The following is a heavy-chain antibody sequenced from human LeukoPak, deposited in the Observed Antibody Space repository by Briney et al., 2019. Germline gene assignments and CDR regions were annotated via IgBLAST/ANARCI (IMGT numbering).Heavy chain of an antibody. D-gene: IGHD5-18*01. V-gene: IGHV4-34*01. J-gene: IGHJ4*02. Sequence: SETLSLTCAVYGGSFSGYYWSWIRQPPGKGLEWIGEINHSGSTNYNPSLKSRVTISVDTSKNQFSLKLSSVTAADTAVYYRARGGSYGYNYWGQGTLVTVSS. CDR1: GGSFSGYY. CDR2: INHSGST. CDR3: ARGGSYGYNY.